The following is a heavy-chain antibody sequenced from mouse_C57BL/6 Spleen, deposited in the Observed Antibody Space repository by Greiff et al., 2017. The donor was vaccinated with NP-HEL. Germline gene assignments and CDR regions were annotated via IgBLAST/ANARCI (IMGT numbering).Heavy chain of an antibody. D-gene: IGHD2-3*01. CDR1: GFTFSDYG. J-gene: IGHJ4*01. V-gene: IGHV5-15*01. CDR2: ISNLAYSI. CDR3: ARHDGYYYAMDD. Sequence: EVQLVESGGGLVQPGGSLKLSCAASGFTFSDYGMAWVRQAPRKGPEWVAFISNLAYSIYYADTVTGRFTISRENAKNTLYLEMSSLRSEDTAMYYCARHDGYYYAMDDWGQGTSVTVSS.